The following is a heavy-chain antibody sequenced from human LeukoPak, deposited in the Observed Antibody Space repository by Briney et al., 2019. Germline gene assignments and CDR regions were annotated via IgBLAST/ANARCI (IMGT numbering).Heavy chain of an antibody. V-gene: IGHV4-59*08. J-gene: IGHJ6*03. Sequence: PSETLSLTCTVSGASISNYYWSWIRQPPGKGLEWIGFIYYSGTTNYNPSLESRVTISVDTSKNQFSLKLSSVTAADTAVYYCARQGIPGVGATTDYCYYMDVWGKGTTVTVSS. CDR1: GASISNYY. CDR3: ARQGIPGVGATTDYCYYMDV. CDR2: IYYSGTT. D-gene: IGHD1-26*01.